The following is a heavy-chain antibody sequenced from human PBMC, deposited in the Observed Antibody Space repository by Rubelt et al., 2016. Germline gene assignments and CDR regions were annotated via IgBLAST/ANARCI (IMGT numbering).Heavy chain of an antibody. D-gene: IGHD1-14*01. Sequence: EVQLVESGGGLVQPGGSLRLSCAASRFSFSTYWLSWVRQAPGKGLEWVANLTQDGSEKYYVDSVKGRFTISRDNAKNSLYLQMDSVAAEYTAVDVCAGGGGSVDYWGQGTLVTVSS. CDR2: LTQDGSEK. CDR1: RFSFSTYW. CDR3: AGGGGSVDY. V-gene: IGHV3-7*01. J-gene: IGHJ4*02.